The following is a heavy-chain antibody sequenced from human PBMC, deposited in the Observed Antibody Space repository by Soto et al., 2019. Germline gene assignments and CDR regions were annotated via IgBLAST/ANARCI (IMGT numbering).Heavy chain of an antibody. Sequence: PSETLSLTCTVSGGSISSGGYYWSWIRQHPGKGLEWIGYIYYSGSTYYDPSLKSRFTISVDTSKNQFSLKLSSVTAADTAVYYCARDSQYPGMDVWGQGTTVTVSS. D-gene: IGHD2-2*01. CDR2: IYYSGST. CDR3: ARDSQYPGMDV. CDR1: GGSISSGGYY. V-gene: IGHV4-31*03. J-gene: IGHJ6*02.